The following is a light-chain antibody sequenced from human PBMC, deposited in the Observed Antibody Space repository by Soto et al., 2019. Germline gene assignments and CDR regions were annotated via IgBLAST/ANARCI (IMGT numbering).Light chain of an antibody. J-gene: IGKJ3*01. V-gene: IGKV3-11*01. CDR2: DAS. CDR3: QLRNNWLFT. Sequence: EIVLTQSPATLSLSPGEGATLSCRASQSISRYLAWYQQKPGQAPRLLIYDASNRATGIPARFSGSGSGTDFTLTISSLEPEDFAVYYCQLRNNWLFTFSPGTKVDIK. CDR1: QSISRY.